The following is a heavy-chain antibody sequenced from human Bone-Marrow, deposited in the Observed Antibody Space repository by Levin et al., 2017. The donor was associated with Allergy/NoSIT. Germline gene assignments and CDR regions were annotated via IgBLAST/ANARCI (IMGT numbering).Heavy chain of an antibody. V-gene: IGHV2-70*04. CDR3: ARDRVDNVVVPVVIYGLDV. CDR2: IDWDDDK. Sequence: SGPTLVKPTQTLTLTCSFSGFSLSTTGMRVSWIRQPPGKALEWLARIDWDDDKFYNTALKTRLTISKDTSKNQVVLRMTNMDPVDTATYYCARDRVDNVVVPVVIYGLDVWGQGTTVTVSS. CDR1: GFSLSTTGMR. D-gene: IGHD2-2*01. J-gene: IGHJ6*02.